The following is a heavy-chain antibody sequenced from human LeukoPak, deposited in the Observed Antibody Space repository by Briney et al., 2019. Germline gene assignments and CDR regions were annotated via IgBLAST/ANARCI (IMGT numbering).Heavy chain of an antibody. J-gene: IGHJ4*02. Sequence: GGSLRLSCAASGFTVSSNYMSWVRQAPGKRLEWVSVIYSGGSTYYADSVKGRFTISRDNSKNTLYLQMNSLRAEDTAVYYCAREGAHEATTTLDYWGQGTLVTVSS. V-gene: IGHV3-66*01. CDR3: AREGAHEATTTLDY. D-gene: IGHD5-24*01. CDR2: IYSGGST. CDR1: GFTVSSNY.